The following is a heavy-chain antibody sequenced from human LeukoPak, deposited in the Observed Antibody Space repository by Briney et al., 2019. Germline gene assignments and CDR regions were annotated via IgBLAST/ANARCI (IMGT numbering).Heavy chain of an antibody. Sequence: GASVKVSCKASGYTFTSYDINWVRQATGQGLEWMGWMNPNSGNTGYAQKFQGRVTITRNTSISTAYMELSNLRSEDTAVYYCARRRRGYCSSTSCYLFDPWGQGTLVTVSS. V-gene: IGHV1-8*03. D-gene: IGHD2-2*01. CDR1: GYTFTSYD. CDR2: MNPNSGNT. CDR3: ARRRRGYCSSTSCYLFDP. J-gene: IGHJ5*02.